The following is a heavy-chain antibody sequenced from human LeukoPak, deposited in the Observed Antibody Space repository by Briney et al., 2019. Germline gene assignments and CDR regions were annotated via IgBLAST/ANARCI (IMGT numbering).Heavy chain of an antibody. J-gene: IGHJ4*02. V-gene: IGHV3-21*01. CDR1: GFTFSSYS. CDR3: PSVTPDDSGSWFDY. CDR2: ISSSSSYI. D-gene: IGHD1-26*01. Sequence: GGSLRLSCAASGFTFSSYSMKWVRQPPGKGLEWVSSISSSSSYIYYPDSVKGRFTISRDNAKTSLYVQMTSLRAEDKAVYYCPSVTPDDSGSWFDYWGQGTLVTVSS.